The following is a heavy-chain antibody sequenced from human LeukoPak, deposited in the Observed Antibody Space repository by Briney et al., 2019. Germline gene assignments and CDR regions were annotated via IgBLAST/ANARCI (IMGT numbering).Heavy chain of an antibody. J-gene: IGHJ4*02. CDR1: GFNFSTYA. CDR2: ILYDGSNK. V-gene: IGHV3-30-3*01. Sequence: GGSLRLSCAASGFNFSTYAMPWVRQAPDKGLEWVAVILYDGSNKYYADTVKGRFTISRDNSKNTLYLQMNSLRAEDTAVYYCVRDFDFWSGYSIFDYWGQGTLVTVSS. D-gene: IGHD3-3*01. CDR3: VRDFDFWSGYSIFDY.